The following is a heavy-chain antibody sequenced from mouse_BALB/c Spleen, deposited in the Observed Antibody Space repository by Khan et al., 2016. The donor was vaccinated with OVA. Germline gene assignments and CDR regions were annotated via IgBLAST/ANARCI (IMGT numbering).Heavy chain of an antibody. CDR1: GYTFTDYN. Sequence: VQLQQSGHEVVKPGASVKISCKASGYTFTDYNMDWVKQSHGKRLEWIGYFFPNSGGSGYNQKFRTKSTLTVDISSSKAYMDLHSLTSEDSAVCCGVRSGYGSFAFWGQGTLVTVSA. V-gene: IGHV1S29*02. J-gene: IGHJ3*01. D-gene: IGHD1-2*01. CDR2: FFPNSGGS. CDR3: VRSGYGSFAF.